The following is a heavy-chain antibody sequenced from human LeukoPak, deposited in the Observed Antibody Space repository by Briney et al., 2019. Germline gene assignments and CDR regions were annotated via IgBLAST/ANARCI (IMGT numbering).Heavy chain of an antibody. V-gene: IGHV1-18*01. CDR3: ARDITMLLVAPGY. CDR2: ISGYNGNT. CDR1: GYSFTNFG. J-gene: IGHJ4*02. D-gene: IGHD3-22*01. Sequence: ASVKVSCKASGYSFTNFGISWVRQAPGQGLEWMGWISGYNGNTDYAQKLHGRVTMTANTSTSTAYMELRSLSSDDTAVYYCARDITMLLVAPGYWGQGTLVTVSS.